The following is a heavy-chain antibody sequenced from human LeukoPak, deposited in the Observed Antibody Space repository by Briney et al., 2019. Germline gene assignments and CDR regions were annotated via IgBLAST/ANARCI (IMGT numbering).Heavy chain of an antibody. CDR3: ARSPYCGGDCYGGSDY. Sequence: SVKVFCKASGYTFTGNYMHWVRQAPGQGLEWMGGIIPIFGTANYAQKFQGRVTITTDESTSTAYMELSSLRSEDTAVYYCARSPYCGGDCYGGSDYWGQGTLVTVSS. CDR2: IIPIFGTA. J-gene: IGHJ4*02. D-gene: IGHD2-21*02. CDR1: GYTFTGNY. V-gene: IGHV1-69*05.